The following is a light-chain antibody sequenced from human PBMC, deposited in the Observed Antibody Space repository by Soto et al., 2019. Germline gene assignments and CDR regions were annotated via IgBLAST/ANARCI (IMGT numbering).Light chain of an antibody. Sequence: DIQMTQSPSTLSASVGDRVTIPCRASQSISSYLNWYQQKPGKAPKLLIYAASSLQSGVPSRFSGSRSGTDFTLTISTLQPEDFATYYCPQYYSTPITSGQGTRLEI. V-gene: IGKV1-39*01. CDR2: AAS. CDR3: PQYYSTPIT. J-gene: IGKJ5*01. CDR1: QSISSY.